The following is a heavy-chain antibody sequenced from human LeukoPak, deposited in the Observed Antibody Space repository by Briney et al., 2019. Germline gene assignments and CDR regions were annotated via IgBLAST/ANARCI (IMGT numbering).Heavy chain of an antibody. CDR1: GFSFGSYA. D-gene: IGHD3-10*01. Sequence: PGGSLRLSCAASGFSFGSYAMSWVRQAPGKGLEWVSAISGSGGSTYYADSVKGRFTISRDNSKNTLYLQMNSLRAEDTAVYYCAKDMALWFGESNWFDPWGQGTLVTVSS. CDR2: ISGSGGST. V-gene: IGHV3-23*01. CDR3: AKDMALWFGESNWFDP. J-gene: IGHJ5*02.